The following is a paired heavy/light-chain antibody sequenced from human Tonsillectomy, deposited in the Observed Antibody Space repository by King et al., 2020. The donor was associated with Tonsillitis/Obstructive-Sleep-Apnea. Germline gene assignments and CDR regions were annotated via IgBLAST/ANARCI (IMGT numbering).Light chain of an antibody. CDR3: LQDYNYPRT. CDR1: QGISND. V-gene: IGKV1-6*01. J-gene: IGKJ2*02. Sequence: AIQMTQSPSSLSASVGDRVTITCRASQGISNDLGWYQQKPGKAPKLLIYAASSLQSGVPSRFSGSGSGTYFTLTISSLQPEDFATYYCLQDYNYPRTFGQGTKLEIK. CDR2: AAS.
Heavy chain of an antibody. CDR1: GGSVSGYY. Sequence: QVQLQQWGAGLLKPSETLSLTCAVYGGSVSGYYWSWIRQSPGKGLEWIGEISHSGSTNYNPSLKSRVTISVDTSKNQFSLKLGSVTAADTAVYYCARRDVYKTIHFDYWGQGALVTVSS. CDR3: ARRDVYKTIHFDY. CDR2: ISHSGST. D-gene: IGHD1-1*01. J-gene: IGHJ4*02. V-gene: IGHV4-34*01.